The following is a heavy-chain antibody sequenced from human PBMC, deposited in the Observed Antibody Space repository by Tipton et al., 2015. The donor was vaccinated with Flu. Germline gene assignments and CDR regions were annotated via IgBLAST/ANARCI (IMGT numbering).Heavy chain of an antibody. D-gene: IGHD6-13*01. Sequence: TLSLTCTVSGGSISSYYWSWIRQPAGKGLEWIGRIYTSGSTNYNPSLKSRATMSVDTSKNQFSLKLSSVTAADTAVYYCARYSSSWSHYGMDVWGQGTTVTVSS. CDR2: IYTSGST. CDR1: GGSISSYY. V-gene: IGHV4-4*07. CDR3: ARYSSSWSHYGMDV. J-gene: IGHJ6*02.